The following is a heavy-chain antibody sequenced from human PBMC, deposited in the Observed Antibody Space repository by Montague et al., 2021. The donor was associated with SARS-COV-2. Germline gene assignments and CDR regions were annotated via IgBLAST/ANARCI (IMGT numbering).Heavy chain of an antibody. V-gene: IGHV3-23*01. D-gene: IGHD6-19*01. Sequence: LRLSCAASGFAFNNFAMTWVRQAPGKGLEWVSSIFGSAAGTYYADSVKGRFTISRDNSKNTLYLQMNSLKGEDTAKYYCAKQPGAGAVVYWYFDLWGRGTVVSVSA. CDR2: IFGSAAGT. CDR3: AKQPGAGAVVYWYFDL. J-gene: IGHJ2*01. CDR1: GFAFNNFA.